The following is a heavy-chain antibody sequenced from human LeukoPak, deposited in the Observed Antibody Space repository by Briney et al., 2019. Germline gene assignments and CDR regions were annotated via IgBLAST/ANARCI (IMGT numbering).Heavy chain of an antibody. CDR3: ARSNYYDSSGHCDY. Sequence: SVKVSCKASGGTFISYAISWVRQAPGQGLEWMGRIIPIFGTANYAQKFQGRVTITTDESTSTAYMELSSLRSEDTAVYYCARSNYYDSSGHCDYWGQGTLVTVSS. D-gene: IGHD3-22*01. CDR2: IIPIFGTA. V-gene: IGHV1-69*05. J-gene: IGHJ4*02. CDR1: GGTFISYA.